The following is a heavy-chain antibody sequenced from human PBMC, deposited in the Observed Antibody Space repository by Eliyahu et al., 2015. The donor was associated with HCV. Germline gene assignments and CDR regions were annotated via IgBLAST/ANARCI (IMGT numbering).Heavy chain of an antibody. V-gene: IGHV5-51*01. Sequence: EVQVVQSGAEVKKPGESLKISCKASGYSFTSYWIGWVRQMPGKGLEWMGIIYPGDSDTRYSPSFHGQVTISADKSISTAYLQWSSLQASDTAMYYCARQGVLDASSNFFDYWGQGTLVTVSS. CDR2: IYPGDSDT. CDR1: GYSFTSYW. J-gene: IGHJ4*02. CDR3: ARQGVLDASSNFFDY. D-gene: IGHD3-16*01.